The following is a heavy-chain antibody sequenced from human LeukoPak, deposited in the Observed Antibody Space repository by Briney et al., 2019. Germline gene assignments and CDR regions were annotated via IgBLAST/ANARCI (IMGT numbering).Heavy chain of an antibody. CDR1: GFTFSSYA. CDR2: ISGSGGST. J-gene: IGHJ3*02. V-gene: IGHV3-23*01. CDR3: AKDQRSHYYDSSGYYGAFDI. D-gene: IGHD3-22*01. Sequence: GGSLRLSCAASGFTFSSYAMSWVRQAPGKGLEWVSAISGSGGSTYYADSVKGRFTISRDNSKNTLYLQMNSLRAEDTAVYYCAKDQRSHYYDSSGYYGAFDIWGQGTMVTVSS.